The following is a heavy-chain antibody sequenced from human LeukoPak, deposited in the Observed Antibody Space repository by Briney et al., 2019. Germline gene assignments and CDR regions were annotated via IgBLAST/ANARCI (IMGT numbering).Heavy chain of an antibody. J-gene: IGHJ4*02. CDR3: AKEPTIHREGCYFDY. CDR1: GFIFSSYW. V-gene: IGHV3-7*03. CDR2: IKQDGSEK. Sequence: GGSLRLSCAASGFIFSSYWMSWVRQAPGKGLEWVANIKQDGSEKYYVDSVKGRFTISRDNAKNSLYLQMNSLRAEDTAVYYCAKEPTIHREGCYFDYWGQGTLVTVSS. D-gene: IGHD5-12*01.